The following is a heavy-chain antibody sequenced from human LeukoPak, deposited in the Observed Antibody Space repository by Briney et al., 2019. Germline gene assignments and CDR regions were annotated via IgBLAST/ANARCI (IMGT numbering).Heavy chain of an antibody. CDR1: GFTFSSYA. CDR3: ARIPRAARPPGAFDI. V-gene: IGHV3-23*01. J-gene: IGHJ3*02. D-gene: IGHD6-6*01. CDR2: ISGSGGST. Sequence: PGGSPRLSCAASGFTFSSYAMSWARQAPGKGLEWVSAISGSGGSTYYADSVKGRFTISRDNSKNTLYLQMNSLRAEDTAVYYCARIPRAARPPGAFDIWGQGTMVTVSS.